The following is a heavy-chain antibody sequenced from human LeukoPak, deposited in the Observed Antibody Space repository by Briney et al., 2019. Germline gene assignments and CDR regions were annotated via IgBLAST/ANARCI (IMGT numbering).Heavy chain of an antibody. CDR1: GGSISSSSYY. Sequence: SETLSLTCTVSGGSISSSSYYWGWIRQPPGKGLGWIGSIYYSGSTYYNPSLKSRVTISVDTSKNQFSLKLSSVTAADTAVYYCARAPTVTMNAFDIWGQGTMVTVSS. J-gene: IGHJ3*02. D-gene: IGHD4-17*01. CDR2: IYYSGST. V-gene: IGHV4-39*07. CDR3: ARAPTVTMNAFDI.